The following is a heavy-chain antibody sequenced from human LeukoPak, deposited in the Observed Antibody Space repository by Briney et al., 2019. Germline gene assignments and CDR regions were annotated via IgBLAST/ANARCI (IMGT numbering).Heavy chain of an antibody. CDR2: IIPIFGTA. CDR1: GGTFSSYA. CDR3: ARIRDYYDSSGYPGAFDI. J-gene: IGHJ3*02. Sequence: AVKVSCKASGGTFSSYAISWVRQAPGQGLEWMGGIIPIFGTANYAQKFQGRVTITTDESTSTAYMELSSLRSEDTAVYYCARIRDYYDSSGYPGAFDIWGQGTMVTVSS. V-gene: IGHV1-69*05. D-gene: IGHD3-22*01.